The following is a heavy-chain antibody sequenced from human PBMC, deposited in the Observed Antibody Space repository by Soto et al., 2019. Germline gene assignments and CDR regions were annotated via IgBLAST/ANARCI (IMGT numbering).Heavy chain of an antibody. V-gene: IGHV5-51*01. D-gene: IGHD3-3*01. J-gene: IGHJ6*02. CDR2: IYPGDSDT. CDR1: EYSFTSYW. Sequence: GESLKISCKGSEYSFTSYWIGWVRQMPGKGLEWMGIIYPGDSDTRYSPSFQGQVTISADKSISTAYLQWSSLKASDTAMYYCARLRDVTIFGVVIPGGMDVWGQGTTVTVSS. CDR3: ARLRDVTIFGVVIPGGMDV.